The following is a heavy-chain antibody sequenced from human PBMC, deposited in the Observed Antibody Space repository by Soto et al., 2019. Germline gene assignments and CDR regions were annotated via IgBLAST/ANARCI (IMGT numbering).Heavy chain of an antibody. CDR2: IYKAGKT. D-gene: IGHD6-6*01. CDR3: ARSLSSSSGYFDP. Sequence: SETLSLTCDVSRDIIGSGDYYCTWIRQAPGKGLEYIGYIYKAGKTYYNPSLKSRPLISMDTSKSQFFLTLTSVTAADTAMYYCARSLSSSSGYFDPWGQGNLVTVSS. J-gene: IGHJ5*02. V-gene: IGHV4-30-4*01. CDR1: RDIIGSGDYY.